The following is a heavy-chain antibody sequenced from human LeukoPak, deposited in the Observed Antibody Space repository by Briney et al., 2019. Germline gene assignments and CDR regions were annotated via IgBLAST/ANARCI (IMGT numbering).Heavy chain of an antibody. CDR3: ARDSPSRNTGFDY. CDR1: GGSISSSSYY. CDR2: IYYSGRP. V-gene: IGHV4-39*07. D-gene: IGHD1-14*01. J-gene: IGHJ4*02. Sequence: SETLSLTCTVSGGSISSSSYYWGWIRQPPGKGLGWIGSIYYSGRPYYNPSLKSPVTISVDTSKHQFYLKLSSVTAADTAVYYCARDSPSRNTGFDYWGQGTLVTVSS.